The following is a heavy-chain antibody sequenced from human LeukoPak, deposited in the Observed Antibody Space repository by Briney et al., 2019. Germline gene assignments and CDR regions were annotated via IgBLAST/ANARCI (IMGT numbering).Heavy chain of an antibody. D-gene: IGHD3-22*01. CDR1: GFTVSSNY. CDR2: ICSGGST. V-gene: IGHV3-53*01. Sequence: PGGSLRLSCAASGFTVSSNYMSWVRQAPGKGLEWVSVICSGGSTYYADSVKGRFTISRDNSKNTLYLQMNSLRAEDTAVYYCASPGPSYYDSSGYYLSYWGQGTLVTVSS. CDR3: ASPGPSYYDSSGYYLSY. J-gene: IGHJ4*02.